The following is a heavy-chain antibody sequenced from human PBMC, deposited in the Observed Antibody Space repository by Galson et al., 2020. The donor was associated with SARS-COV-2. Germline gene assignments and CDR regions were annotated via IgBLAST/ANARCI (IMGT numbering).Heavy chain of an antibody. J-gene: IGHJ5*02. CDR3: ARETDDHTSSWYDH. CDR2: ISYDGTTK. Sequence: GGSLRLSRAASGFTFSSSALHWVRQAPGKGLEWVAIISYDGTTKYNSDSVKGRFTISRDNSKNTLYLQMNSLRPDDTAVYYCARETDDHTSSWYDHWGQGTLVTVSS. CDR1: GFTFSSSA. V-gene: IGHV3-30*04. D-gene: IGHD6-13*01.